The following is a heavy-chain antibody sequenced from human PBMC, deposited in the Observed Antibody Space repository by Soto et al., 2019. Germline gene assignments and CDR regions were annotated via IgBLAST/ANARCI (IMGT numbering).Heavy chain of an antibody. CDR1: GFTFTNSA. J-gene: IGHJ1*01. D-gene: IGHD1-7*01. CDR2: IVVGSGRT. Sequence: QMQLAQSGPEVKKPGTSVKVSCKASGFTFTNSAIQWVRQARGQRLEWIGWIVVGSGRTDYAQKFQERLTITRDMSTTTAYRELSSLRLEDTAVYYCAAVQGGGTTFHFWGQGTLVTVSS. V-gene: IGHV1-58*02. CDR3: AAVQGGGTTFHF.